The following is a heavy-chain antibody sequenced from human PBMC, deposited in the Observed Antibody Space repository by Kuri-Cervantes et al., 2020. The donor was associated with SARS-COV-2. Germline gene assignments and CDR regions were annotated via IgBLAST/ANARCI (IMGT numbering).Heavy chain of an antibody. CDR1: GGSISSGDYY. J-gene: IGHJ3*02. CDR2: IYYSGST. D-gene: IGHD6-6*01. CDR3: ARSSLSSSDAFDI. Sequence: LRLSCTVSGGSISSGDYYWSWIRQPPGKGLEWIGYIYYSGSTYYNPSLKSRVTISVDTSKNQFSLKLSSVTAADTAVYYCARSSLSSSDAFDIWGQGTMVTVSS. V-gene: IGHV4-30-4*08.